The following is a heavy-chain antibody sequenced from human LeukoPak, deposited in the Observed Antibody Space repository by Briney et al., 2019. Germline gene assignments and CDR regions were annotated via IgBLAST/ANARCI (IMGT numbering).Heavy chain of an antibody. CDR3: QITSGY. V-gene: IGHV4-34*01. CDR1: GGSFSGYY. Sequence: SETLSLTCAGYGGSFSGYYWSWIRQPPGKGLEWIGEINRSGSTNYNPSLKSRLTISVHTSKNQFSLKLTSVTAADTVVYYRQITSGYCGQGPLAPVSS. CDR2: INRSGST. J-gene: IGHJ1*01. D-gene: IGHD3-16*01.